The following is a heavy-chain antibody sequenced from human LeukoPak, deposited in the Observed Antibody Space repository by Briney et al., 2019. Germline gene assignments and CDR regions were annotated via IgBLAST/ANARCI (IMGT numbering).Heavy chain of an antibody. CDR3: ASELAGIFDY. Sequence: SETLSLTCTVSGGSISSGSYYWSWIRQPAGKGLEWIGRIYTSGSTNYNPSLKSRVTISVDTSKSQFSLKLSSVTAADTAVYYCASELAGIFDYWGQGTLVTVSS. D-gene: IGHD3-10*01. J-gene: IGHJ4*02. V-gene: IGHV4-61*02. CDR2: IYTSGST. CDR1: GGSISSGSYY.